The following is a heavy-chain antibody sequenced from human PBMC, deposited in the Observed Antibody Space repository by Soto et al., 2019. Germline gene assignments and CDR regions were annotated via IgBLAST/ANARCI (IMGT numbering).Heavy chain of an antibody. CDR2: IRSKANSYAT. CDR1: GFTFSGSA. D-gene: IGHD3-9*01. CDR3: TRDSTYYDILTGDDNWFDP. V-gene: IGHV3-73*01. Sequence: GGSLRLSCAASGFTFSGSAMHWVRQASGKGLGWVGRIRSKANSYATAYAASVKGRFTISRDDSKNTAYLQMNSLKTEDTAVYYCTRDSTYYDILTGDDNWFDPWGQGTLVTVSS. J-gene: IGHJ5*02.